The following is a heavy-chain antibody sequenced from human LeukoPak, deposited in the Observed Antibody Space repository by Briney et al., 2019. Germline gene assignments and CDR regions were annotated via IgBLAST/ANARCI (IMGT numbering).Heavy chain of an antibody. CDR1: GFTFSSYA. Sequence: SGGSLRLSCAASGFTFSSYAMSWVRQAPGKGMEWVSAISGSGGSTYYADSVKGRFTISRDNSKNTLYLQMNSLRAEDTAVYYCAKAPYYDFWSGYYTPVYFDYWGQGTLVTVSS. CDR3: AKAPYYDFWSGYYTPVYFDY. V-gene: IGHV3-23*01. J-gene: IGHJ4*02. D-gene: IGHD3-3*01. CDR2: ISGSGGST.